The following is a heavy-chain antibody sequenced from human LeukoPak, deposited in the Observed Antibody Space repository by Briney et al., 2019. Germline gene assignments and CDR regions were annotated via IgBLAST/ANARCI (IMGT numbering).Heavy chain of an antibody. CDR2: IYYSGST. J-gene: IGHJ5*02. CDR1: GGSISSSSYY. D-gene: IGHD1-14*01. CDR3: ARPLTGGPLSWFDP. Sequence: SETLSLTCTVSGGSISSSSYYWGWIRQPPGKGLEWIGSIYYSGSTYYNPSLKSRVTISVDTSKNQFSLKLSSVTAADTAVYYCARPLTGGPLSWFDPWGQGTLVTVSS. V-gene: IGHV4-39*01.